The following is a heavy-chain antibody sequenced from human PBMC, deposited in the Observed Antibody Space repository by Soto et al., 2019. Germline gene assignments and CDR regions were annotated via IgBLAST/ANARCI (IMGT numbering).Heavy chain of an antibody. CDR2: IYTSGST. CDR3: ARTRDNNINYYYALDV. D-gene: IGHD1-20*01. J-gene: IGHJ6*02. V-gene: IGHV4-4*07. CDR1: GGSISSYY. Sequence: SETLSLTCTVSGGSISSYYWSWIRQPAGKGLEWIGRIYTSGSTNYNPSLKSRVTMSVDTSKNQFSLKLSSVTAADTAVYYCARTRDNNINYYYALDVWGPGTTVTVSS.